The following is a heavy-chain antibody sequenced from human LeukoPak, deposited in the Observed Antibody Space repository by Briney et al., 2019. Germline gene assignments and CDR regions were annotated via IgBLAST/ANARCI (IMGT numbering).Heavy chain of an antibody. Sequence: PSETLSLTCAVYGGSFSGYYWSWIRQPPGKGLEWIGEINHSGSTNYNPSLKSRVTISVDTSKNQFSLKLSSVTAADTAVYYCARDLTYGSGSYPYWGQGTLVTVSS. D-gene: IGHD3-10*01. V-gene: IGHV4-34*01. CDR3: ARDLTYGSGSYPY. J-gene: IGHJ4*02. CDR1: GGSFSGYY. CDR2: INHSGST.